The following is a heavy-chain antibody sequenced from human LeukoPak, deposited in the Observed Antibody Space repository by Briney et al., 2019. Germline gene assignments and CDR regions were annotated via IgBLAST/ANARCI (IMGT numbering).Heavy chain of an antibody. CDR2: VSGSCGST. D-gene: IGHD1-1*01. CDR3: AKDPRGVQGERRDAFDI. J-gene: IGHJ3*02. Sequence: GGSLRLSCAASGFTFSSYAMSWVRQAPRKGLEWVSAVSGSCGSTYYADSVKGRFPISRDNAKNTLYLQMNSRRAEDTAVYYCAKDPRGVQGERRDAFDIWGQGTMVTVSS. V-gene: IGHV3-23*01. CDR1: GFTFSSYA.